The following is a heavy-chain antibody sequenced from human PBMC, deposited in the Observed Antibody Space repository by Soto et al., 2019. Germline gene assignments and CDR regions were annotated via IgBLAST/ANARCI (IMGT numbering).Heavy chain of an antibody. CDR1: GFTFSGHG. J-gene: IGHJ4*02. Sequence: QVRLVESGGGVVQPGSSLRLSCVASGFTFSGHGMLWVGQVPGKGLEWAALIWYDGSKENYADSVKGRFTISRDDSKSTLYLQMNSLRVEDTAVYYCARDISHGSLADWGQGTLVTVSS. D-gene: IGHD1-1*01. V-gene: IGHV3-33*01. CDR2: IWYDGSKE. CDR3: ARDISHGSLAD.